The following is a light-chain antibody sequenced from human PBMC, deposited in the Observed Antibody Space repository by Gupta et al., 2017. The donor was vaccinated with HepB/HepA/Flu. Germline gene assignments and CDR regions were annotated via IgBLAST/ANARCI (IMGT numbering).Light chain of an antibody. Sequence: DIQMTQSPSTLSASVGGRVTNACRASQSISSWLGWYQQQPRKAPKLLIYKASTLESGVLSRFSGSGSGTEFTLTSSSLQPDDVANYYCQQYDSYTSFGGGTKVEIK. CDR1: QSISSW. CDR2: KAS. V-gene: IGKV1-5*03. J-gene: IGKJ4*01. CDR3: QQYDSYTS.